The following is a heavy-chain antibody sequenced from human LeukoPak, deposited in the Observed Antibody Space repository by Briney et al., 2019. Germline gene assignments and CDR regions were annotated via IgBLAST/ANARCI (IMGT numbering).Heavy chain of an antibody. V-gene: IGHV4-34*01. D-gene: IGHD3-22*01. J-gene: IGHJ3*02. CDR2: INHSGST. CDR3: ARVVDYYDSSGYYHDAFDI. Sequence: SETLSLTCAVYGGSFSGYYWSWIRQPPGKGLEWIGEINHSGSTNYKSSLKSRVTISVDTSKYQFSLKLNSVTAADTAVYYCARVVDYYDSSGYYHDAFDIWGQGTMVTVSS. CDR1: GGSFSGYY.